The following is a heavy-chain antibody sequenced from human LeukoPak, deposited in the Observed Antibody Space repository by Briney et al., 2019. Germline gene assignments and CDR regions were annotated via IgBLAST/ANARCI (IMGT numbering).Heavy chain of an antibody. CDR3: ARAPALFYFDH. J-gene: IGHJ4*02. CDR1: GDSISSYY. V-gene: IGHV4-59*01. CDR2: IYYSGST. Sequence: SETLSLTCTVSGDSISSYYWSWIRQPPGKGLEWIGYIYYSGSTKYNPSLKSRVTISVDTSKNQFSLKLSSVTAADTAVYYCARAPALFYFDHWGQGTLVTVSS.